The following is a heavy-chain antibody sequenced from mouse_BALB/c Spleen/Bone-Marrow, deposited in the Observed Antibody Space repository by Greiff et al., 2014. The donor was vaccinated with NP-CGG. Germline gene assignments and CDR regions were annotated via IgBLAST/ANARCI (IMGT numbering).Heavy chain of an antibody. CDR2: INPESNTI. J-gene: IGHJ3*01. Sequence: VQLQQSGGGLVQPGGSLKLSCAASGFDFSGYWMSWVRQAPGKGLQWIGEINPESNTINYTPSLKDKFIISRDNAKNTLYLQMSKVRSEDTALYCCARLGYYGWFAYWGQGTLVTVSA. D-gene: IGHD2-3*01. CDR1: GFDFSGYW. V-gene: IGHV4-1*02. CDR3: ARLGYYGWFAY.